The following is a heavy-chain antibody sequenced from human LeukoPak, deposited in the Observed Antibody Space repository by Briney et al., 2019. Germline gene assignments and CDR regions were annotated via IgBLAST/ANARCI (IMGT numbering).Heavy chain of an antibody. CDR1: GGSIRSNSYY. CDR3: ARPYLRGTVVNNWFDP. J-gene: IGHJ5*02. V-gene: IGHV4-39*01. D-gene: IGHD4-23*01. CDR2: IYYSGIT. Sequence: SETLSLTCTVSGGSIRSNSYYWGWIRQPPGKGLEWIGSIYYSGITYYNPSLKSRVTISVDTSKNQFSLKLSSVTAADTAVYYCARPYLRGTVVNNWFDPWGQGTLVTVSS.